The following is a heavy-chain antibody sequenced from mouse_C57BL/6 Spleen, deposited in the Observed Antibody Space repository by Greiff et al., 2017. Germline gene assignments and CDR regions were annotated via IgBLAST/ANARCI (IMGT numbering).Heavy chain of an antibody. CDR3: ARHYPYYFDY. CDR1: GYTFTSYW. Sequence: VQLQQPGAELVMPGASVKLSCKASGYTFTSYWMHWVKQRPGQGLEWIGEIDPSDSYTNYNQKFKGKSTLTVDKSSSTAYMQLSSLTSEDSAVYYCARHYPYYFDYWGQGTTLTVSS. CDR2: IDPSDSYT. D-gene: IGHD1-2*01. J-gene: IGHJ2*01. V-gene: IGHV1-69*01.